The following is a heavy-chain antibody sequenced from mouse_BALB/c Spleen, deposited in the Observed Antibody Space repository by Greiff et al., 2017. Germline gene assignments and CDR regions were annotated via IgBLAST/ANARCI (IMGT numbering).Heavy chain of an antibody. J-gene: IGHJ3*01. Sequence: EVKLVESGPGLVKPSQSLSLTCSVTGYSITSGYYWNWIRQFPGNKLEWMGYISYDGSNNYNPSLKNRISITRDTSKNQFFLKLNSVTTEDTATYYCARDSSGFAYWGQGTLVTVSA. V-gene: IGHV3-6*02. D-gene: IGHD3-1*01. CDR1: GYSITSGYY. CDR3: ARDSSGFAY. CDR2: ISYDGSN.